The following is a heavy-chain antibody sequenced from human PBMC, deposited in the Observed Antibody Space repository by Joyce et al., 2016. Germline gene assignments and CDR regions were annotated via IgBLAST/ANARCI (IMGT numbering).Heavy chain of an antibody. D-gene: IGHD5-12*01. V-gene: IGHV3-21*01. CDR2: ISSSSSYI. CDR3: ARAAEGYSGYDYMETLGY. J-gene: IGHJ4*02. CDR1: GFTFSSYS. Sequence: EVQLVESGGGLVKPGGFLRLSCAASGFTFSSYSMNWVRQAPGKGLECVSSISSSSSYIYYADSVKGRFTISRDNAKNSLYLQMNSLRAEDTAVYYCARAAEGYSGYDYMETLGYWGQGTLVTVSS.